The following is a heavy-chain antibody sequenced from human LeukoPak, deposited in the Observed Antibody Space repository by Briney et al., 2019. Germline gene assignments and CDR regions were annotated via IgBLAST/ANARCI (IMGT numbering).Heavy chain of an antibody. CDR1: GGSISSSVYY. CDR3: ARLDLAAAGHY. V-gene: IGHV4-39*07. J-gene: IGHJ4*02. Sequence: SETLSLTCTVSGGSISSSVYYWGWIRQPPGKGLEWIGNIYFSGSTYYNPSLKSRVTISVDTSKNQFSLKLSSVTAADTAVYYCARLDLAAAGHYWGQGTLVTVSS. D-gene: IGHD6-13*01. CDR2: IYFSGST.